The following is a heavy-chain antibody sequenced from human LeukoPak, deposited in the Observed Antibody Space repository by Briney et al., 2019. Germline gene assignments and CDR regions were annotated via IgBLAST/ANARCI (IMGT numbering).Heavy chain of an antibody. CDR1: GFTFSNYE. D-gene: IGHD1-26*01. V-gene: IGHV3-7*01. J-gene: IGHJ5*02. CDR3: AGARGWEFSS. CDR2: IKQDGSEK. Sequence: GGSLSLSCAASGFTFSNYEMNWVRLAPGMGLEWVATIKQDGSEKYYLDSVKGRFTISRDNAKNSLFLQMNSLRAEDTAVYYCAGARGWEFSSWGQGTLVTVSS.